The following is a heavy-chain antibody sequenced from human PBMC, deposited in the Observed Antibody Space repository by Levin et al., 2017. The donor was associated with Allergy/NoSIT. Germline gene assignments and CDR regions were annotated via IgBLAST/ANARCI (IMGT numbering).Heavy chain of an antibody. D-gene: IGHD4-17*01. CDR3: AKESRPGDYYYYYGMDV. CDR1: GFTFDDYA. V-gene: IGHV3-9*01. J-gene: IGHJ6*02. CDR2: ISWNSGSI. Sequence: GGSLRLSCAASGFTFDDYAMHWVRQAPGKGLEWVSGISWNSGSIGYADSVKGRFTISRDNAKNSLYLQMNSLRAEDTALYYCAKESRPGDYYYYYGMDVWGQGTTVTVSS.